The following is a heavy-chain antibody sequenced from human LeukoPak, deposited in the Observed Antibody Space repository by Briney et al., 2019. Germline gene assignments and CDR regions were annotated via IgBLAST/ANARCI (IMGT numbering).Heavy chain of an antibody. V-gene: IGHV4-30-4*01. D-gene: IGHD3-10*01. CDR1: GGSISSGDYY. Sequence: SQTLSLTCTVSGGSISSGDYYWSWIRQPPGKGLEWIGYIYYSGSTYYNPSLKSRVTISVDTSKNQFSLKLSSVTAADTAVYYCGRVHYYGSGSYYDDYWGQGTLVTVSS. CDR2: IYYSGST. J-gene: IGHJ4*02. CDR3: GRVHYYGSGSYYDDY.